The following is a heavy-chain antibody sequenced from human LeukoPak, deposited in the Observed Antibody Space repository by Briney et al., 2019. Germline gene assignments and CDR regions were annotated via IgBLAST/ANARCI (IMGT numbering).Heavy chain of an antibody. CDR3: ARRGSYYPFDY. V-gene: IGHV3-23*01. Sequence: GGSLRLSCAASGFTFSNYAMSWVRQAPGKGLEWVSGFNGSGDRTYYADSVKGRFTISRDNSKNTLYLQMSNLRAGDTAVYYCARRGSYYPFDYWGQGTLVTVSS. D-gene: IGHD1-26*01. CDR2: FNGSGDRT. J-gene: IGHJ4*02. CDR1: GFTFSNYA.